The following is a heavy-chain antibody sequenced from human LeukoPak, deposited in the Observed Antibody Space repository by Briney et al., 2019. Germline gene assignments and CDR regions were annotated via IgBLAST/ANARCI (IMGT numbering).Heavy chain of an antibody. Sequence: SETLSLTCTVSGASISSGDYYWSWIRQPPGKGLEWIGYMYSSGTTYYNPSLKSRLTISVDTSKNQFSLKLTSVTAADTAVFYCARVTLVSGSDYIRDYWGQGTLVTVSS. CDR2: MYSSGTT. D-gene: IGHD4-11*01. J-gene: IGHJ4*02. CDR3: ARVTLVSGSDYIRDY. V-gene: IGHV4-30-4*08. CDR1: GASISSGDYY.